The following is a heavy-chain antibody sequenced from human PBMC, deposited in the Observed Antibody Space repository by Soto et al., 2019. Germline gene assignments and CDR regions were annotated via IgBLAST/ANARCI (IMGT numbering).Heavy chain of an antibody. D-gene: IGHD3-10*01. CDR2: IIPIFGTA. V-gene: IGHV1-69*06. Sequence: SVKVSCKASGGTFSSYAISWVRQAPGQGLEWMGGIIPIFGTANYAQKFQGRVTITADKSTSTAYMELSSLRSEDTAVYYCAGDTGRFRELSPPVESMDVWGQGTTVTVSS. CDR1: GGTFSSYA. J-gene: IGHJ6*02. CDR3: AGDTGRFRELSPPVESMDV.